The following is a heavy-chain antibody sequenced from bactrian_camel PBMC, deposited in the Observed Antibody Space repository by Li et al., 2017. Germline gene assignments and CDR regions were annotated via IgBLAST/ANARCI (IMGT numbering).Heavy chain of an antibody. CDR1: DSSDSNYC. D-gene: IGHD4*01. J-gene: IGHJ4*01. Sequence: HVQLVESGGKSVQTGGSLTLSCEASDSSDSNYCMAWFRQSPGKEREAVATIYTGTGSTDYADSVKGRFTISRDSAENIVYLQIDSLKPEGTAMYYCAADFAPIACRVGRTPEVSDYNIWGQGTQVTVS. CDR3: AADFAPIACRVGRTPEVSDYNI. CDR2: IYTGTGST. V-gene: IGHV3S1*01.